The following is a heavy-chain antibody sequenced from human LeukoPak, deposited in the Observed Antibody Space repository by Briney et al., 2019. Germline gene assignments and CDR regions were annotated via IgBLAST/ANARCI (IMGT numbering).Heavy chain of an antibody. CDR1: GFTFSGSA. Sequence: LPGGSLRLSCEASGFTFSGSAMHWVRQASGQGLEWVGRIRSKANSYATVYAASVKGRFTISRDDSKNTAYLQMNSLKTEDTAVYYCTSSTVTPFDYWGQGTLVTVSS. D-gene: IGHD4-17*01. V-gene: IGHV3-73*01. CDR3: TSSTVTPFDY. CDR2: IRSKANSYAT. J-gene: IGHJ4*02.